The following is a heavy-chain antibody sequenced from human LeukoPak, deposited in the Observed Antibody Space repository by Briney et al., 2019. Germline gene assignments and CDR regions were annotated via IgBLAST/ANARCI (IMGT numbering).Heavy chain of an antibody. V-gene: IGHV4-4*07. CDR1: GGSISSYY. CDR2: IYTNGTT. D-gene: IGHD7-27*01. Sequence: SETLSLTCTVSGGSISSYYWSWIRQSAGRGLEWIGRIYTNGTTDYNPSLKSRVSMSVDTSKSQFSLNLSSLSAADTAVYYCVANWGWARTTVYIDYWGQGTLVTVSS. J-gene: IGHJ4*02. CDR3: VANWGWARTTVYIDY.